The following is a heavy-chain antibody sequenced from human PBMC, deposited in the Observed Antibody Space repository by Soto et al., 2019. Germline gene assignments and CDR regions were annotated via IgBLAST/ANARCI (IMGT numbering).Heavy chain of an antibody. D-gene: IGHD6-6*01. CDR3: ARDSSSSVLKPKDYYYYYMDV. CDR1: GYTFTGYY. CDR2: INPNSGGT. V-gene: IGHV1-2*04. J-gene: IGHJ6*03. Sequence: ASVKVSCKASGYTFTGYYMHWVRQAPGQGLEWMGWINPNSGGTNYAQKFQGWVTMTRDTSISTAYMELSRLRSDDTAVYYCARDSSSSVLKPKDYYYYYMDVWGKGTKVTVSS.